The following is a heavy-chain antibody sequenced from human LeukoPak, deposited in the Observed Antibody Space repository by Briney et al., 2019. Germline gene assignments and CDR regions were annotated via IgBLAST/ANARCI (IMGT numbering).Heavy chain of an antibody. CDR1: DYYISSGYY. CDR2: IYHSGST. J-gene: IGHJ4*02. Sequence: SETLSLTCEVSDYYISSGYYWGWIRQPPGKGLDWIGSIYHSGSTYYNPSLKSRVTISVDTSNNQFSLKLTSVTAADTAVYYCARSGYSSAWSFDYWGQGTLVTVSS. D-gene: IGHD6-19*01. CDR3: ARSGYSSAWSFDY. V-gene: IGHV4-38-2*01.